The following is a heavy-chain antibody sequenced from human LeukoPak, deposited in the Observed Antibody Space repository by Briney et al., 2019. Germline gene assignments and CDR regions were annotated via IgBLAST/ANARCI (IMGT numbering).Heavy chain of an antibody. D-gene: IGHD3-10*01. CDR2: ISGSGGTT. Sequence: GGSLRLSFAASGFTFDNYAMTWVRQAPGKGLEWVSGISGSGGTTYYADSVKGRFTISRDNSKSTLYLQMNSLRAEDTAVNYCATGSGDFDYWGQGTLVTVSS. CDR3: ATGSGDFDY. V-gene: IGHV3-23*01. J-gene: IGHJ4*02. CDR1: GFTFDNYA.